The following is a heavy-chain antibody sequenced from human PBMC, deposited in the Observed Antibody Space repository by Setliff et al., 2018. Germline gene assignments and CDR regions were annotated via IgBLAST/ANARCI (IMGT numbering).Heavy chain of an antibody. D-gene: IGHD4-4*01. CDR3: ARADYIRYFYMDA. CDR1: GYRFSNYG. V-gene: IGHV1-18*01. Sequence: ASVKVSCKASGYRFSNYGINWVRQAPGQGLEWMGWISAHNDNTNFAQKFQGRVTLTTDTSTSTAYMEVRSLRSDDTAVYYCARADYIRYFYMDAWGKGTTVTVSS. CDR2: ISAHNDNT. J-gene: IGHJ6*03.